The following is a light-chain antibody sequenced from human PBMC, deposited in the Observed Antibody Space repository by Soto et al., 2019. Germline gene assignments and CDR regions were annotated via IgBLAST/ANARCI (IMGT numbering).Light chain of an antibody. J-gene: IGKJ2*01. CDR3: QQGHNWPLT. Sequence: EIVMTQSPATLSLSPGERAALSCRASQSINIELAWYQQKPGQPPRLLIYGASTRAPGVPARFTGSEPGSEFTPTISGLQSEDFAVYYCQQGHNWPLTFGHGTRVEI. CDR1: QSINIE. V-gene: IGKV3-15*01. CDR2: GAS.